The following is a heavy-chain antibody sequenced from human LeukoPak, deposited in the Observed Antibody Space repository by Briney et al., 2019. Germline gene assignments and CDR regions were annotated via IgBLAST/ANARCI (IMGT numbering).Heavy chain of an antibody. CDR2: ISYDGSNK. CDR3: ARDARIAAAGIF. CDR1: GFTFSSYA. D-gene: IGHD6-13*01. V-gene: IGHV3-30-3*01. J-gene: IGHJ4*02. Sequence: GRSLRLSCAASGFTFSSYAMHWVRQAPGKGLEWVAVISYDGSNKYYADSVKGRFTISRDNSKNTLYLQMNNLRAEDTAVYYCARDARIAAAGIFWGQGTLVTVSS.